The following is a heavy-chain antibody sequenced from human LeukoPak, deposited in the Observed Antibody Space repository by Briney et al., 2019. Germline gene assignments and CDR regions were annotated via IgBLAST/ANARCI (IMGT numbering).Heavy chain of an antibody. J-gene: IGHJ1*01. V-gene: IGHV3-30*18. CDR2: ISYDGSNK. D-gene: IGHD3-10*01. Sequence: GGSLRISCAASGFTFSSYGMHWVRQAPGKGLEWVAVISYDGSNKYYADYVKGRFTISRDNSKNTLYLQMNSLRAEDTAVYYCAKRPQLYDYYGSGSEYFQHRGQGTLVTVSS. CDR1: GFTFSSYG. CDR3: AKRPQLYDYYGSGSEYFQH.